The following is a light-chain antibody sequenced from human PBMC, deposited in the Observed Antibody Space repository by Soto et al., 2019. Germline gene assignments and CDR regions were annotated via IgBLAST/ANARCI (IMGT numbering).Light chain of an antibody. V-gene: IGKV1-33*01. Sequence: DNQMTQSPSSLSASVGDRVTITCQASKDIGSYLNWYQQKSGKAPKLLIYDASNLETGVPTRFSGSVSETDFTFTISSLQPEDIATYYCQHYYRGITFVPGTKVEIK. CDR2: DAS. CDR3: QHYYRGIT. J-gene: IGKJ3*01. CDR1: KDIGSY.